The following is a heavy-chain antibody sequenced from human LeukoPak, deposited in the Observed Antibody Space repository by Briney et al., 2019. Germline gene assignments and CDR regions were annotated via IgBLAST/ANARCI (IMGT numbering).Heavy chain of an antibody. CDR3: AKDIYYYDSSGYLDY. J-gene: IGHJ4*02. Sequence: PGGSLRLSCAASGFTFDDYAMHWVRQAPGKGLEWVSLISWDGGSTYYADSVKGRFTISRDNSKNSLYLQMNSLRAEDTALYYCAKDIYYYDSSGYLDYWGQGTLVTVSS. D-gene: IGHD3-22*01. CDR2: ISWDGGST. V-gene: IGHV3-43D*03. CDR1: GFTFDDYA.